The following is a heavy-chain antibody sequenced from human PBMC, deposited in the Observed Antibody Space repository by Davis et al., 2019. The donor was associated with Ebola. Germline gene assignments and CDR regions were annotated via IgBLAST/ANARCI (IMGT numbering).Heavy chain of an antibody. Sequence: PGGSLRLSCAASGFTFSSYAMHWVRQAPGKGLEWVAVISYDGSNKYYADSVKGRFTISRDNSKNTLYLQMNSLRAEDTAVYYCARGAAGTWNSQFYFDYWGQGTLVTVSS. V-gene: IGHV3-30-3*01. D-gene: IGHD6-13*01. CDR2: ISYDGSNK. CDR1: GFTFSSYA. J-gene: IGHJ4*02. CDR3: ARGAAGTWNSQFYFDY.